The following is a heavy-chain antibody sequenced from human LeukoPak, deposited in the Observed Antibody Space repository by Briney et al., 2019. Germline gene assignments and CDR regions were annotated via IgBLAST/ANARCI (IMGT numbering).Heavy chain of an antibody. D-gene: IGHD6-19*01. CDR3: AKTPGSGWSY. CDR1: GFTFNRFY. V-gene: IGHV3-64*04. J-gene: IGHJ4*02. CDR2: ISSNGATT. Sequence: GGSLRLSCSASGFTFNRFYLHWVRQAPGKGLEFVSHISSNGATTYYADSVKGRFTISRDNSKNTLYLQMNSLRAEDTAVYYCAKTPGSGWSYWGQGTLVTVSS.